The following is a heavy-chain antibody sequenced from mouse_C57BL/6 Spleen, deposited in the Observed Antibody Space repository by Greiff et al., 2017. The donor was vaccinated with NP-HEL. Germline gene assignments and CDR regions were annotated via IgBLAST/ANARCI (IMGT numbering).Heavy chain of an antibody. D-gene: IGHD1-3*01. CDR2: IYPNNGGT. V-gene: IGHV1-53*01. J-gene: IGHJ2*01. CDR3: AREIYCFGFDC. Sequence: QVQLQQPGTELVKPGASVKLSCKASGYTFTSYWMHWVKQRAGQGLEWIGNIYPNNGGTNYNEKFKSKATLTEDKSSSTAYMQLSSLSSEDSAVYCCAREIYCFGFDCWGHGATLTVST. CDR1: GYTFTSYW.